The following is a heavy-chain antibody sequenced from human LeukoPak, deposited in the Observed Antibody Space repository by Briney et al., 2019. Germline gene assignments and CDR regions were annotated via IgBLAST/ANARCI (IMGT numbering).Heavy chain of an antibody. J-gene: IGHJ6*02. Sequence: PGGSLRLSCEASGFTFSGYSMNWVRQAPGKGVEWGPYISESSSHTYNADSVKGRFTISRDNAKNSLYLQMNSLRVEDTGIYYCARDRAVKARIGGMDVWGQGTTVIVSS. CDR3: ARDRAVKARIGGMDV. V-gene: IGHV3-21*06. CDR1: GFTFSGYS. D-gene: IGHD5-24*01. CDR2: ISESSSHT.